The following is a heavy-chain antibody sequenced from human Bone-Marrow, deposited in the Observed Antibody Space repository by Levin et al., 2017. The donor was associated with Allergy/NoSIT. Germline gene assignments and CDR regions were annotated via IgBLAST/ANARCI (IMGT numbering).Heavy chain of an antibody. Sequence: LSLTCAASGFPFSSYGMHWVRQAPGKGLEWVAVISYDGSNKYYADSVKGRFTISRDNSKNTLYLQMNSLRAEDTAVYYCAKAPRTVTTIWVLDYWGQGTLVTVSS. V-gene: IGHV3-30*18. CDR1: GFPFSSYG. CDR3: AKAPRTVTTIWVLDY. D-gene: IGHD4-17*01. J-gene: IGHJ4*02. CDR2: ISYDGSNK.